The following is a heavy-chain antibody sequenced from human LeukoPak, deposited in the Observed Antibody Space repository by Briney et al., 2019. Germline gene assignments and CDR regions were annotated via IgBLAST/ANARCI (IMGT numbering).Heavy chain of an antibody. Sequence: GGSPGPSLASPGIHLRNHSLNWGRPAPGEGVGWGSSICSNSNYINYAEFVKGRFTISRDNAKNSLYLQMNSRRAEDTAVYYCAILGGSPRVDWGQGTLVTVSS. CDR3: AILGGSPRVD. CDR1: IHLRNHS. CDR2: ICSNSNYI. V-gene: IGHV3-21*01. J-gene: IGHJ4*02. D-gene: IGHD3-3*01.